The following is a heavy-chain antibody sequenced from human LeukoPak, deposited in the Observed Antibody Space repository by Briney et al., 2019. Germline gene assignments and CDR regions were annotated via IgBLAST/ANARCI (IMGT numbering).Heavy chain of an antibody. Sequence: SETLSLTCTVSGGSISSNNYYWGWIRQPPGKGLEWIGSIYYSGSTYYNPSLKRRVTISVDTSKNQFSLKLSSVTAADTAVYYCARILAAAGLYYFDYWGQGTLVTVSS. D-gene: IGHD6-13*01. CDR2: IYYSGST. V-gene: IGHV4-39*07. J-gene: IGHJ4*02. CDR1: GGSISSNNYY. CDR3: ARILAAAGLYYFDY.